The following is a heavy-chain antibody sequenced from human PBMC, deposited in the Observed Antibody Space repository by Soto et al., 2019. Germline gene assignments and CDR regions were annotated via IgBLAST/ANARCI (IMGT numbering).Heavy chain of an antibody. J-gene: IGHJ6*02. Sequence: AASVKVSCKVSGYTLTELSIHWVRQAPGKGLEWMGGFDPEDGETIYAPNFRGRVTMTEDTSTDTAYMELSSLRSEDTAVYYCATRATVGINYYYGLDVWGQGTTVTVSS. D-gene: IGHD4-17*01. CDR2: FDPEDGET. CDR1: GYTLTELS. V-gene: IGHV1-24*01. CDR3: ATRATVGINYYYGLDV.